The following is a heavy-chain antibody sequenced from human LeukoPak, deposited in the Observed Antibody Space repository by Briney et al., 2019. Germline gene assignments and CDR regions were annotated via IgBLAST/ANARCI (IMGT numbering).Heavy chain of an antibody. Sequence: GGSLRLSCAASGFTFSSYAMHWVRQAPGTGLEWVAVISYDGSNKYYADSVKGRFTISRDDSKNTLYLQMNSLRAEDTAVYYCARPHVDTALPNYWGQGTLVTVSS. D-gene: IGHD5-18*01. CDR3: ARPHVDTALPNY. CDR2: ISYDGSNK. J-gene: IGHJ4*02. V-gene: IGHV3-30-3*01. CDR1: GFTFSSYA.